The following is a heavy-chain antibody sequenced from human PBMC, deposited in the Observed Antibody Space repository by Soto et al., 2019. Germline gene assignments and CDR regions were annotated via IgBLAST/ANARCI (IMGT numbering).Heavy chain of an antibody. V-gene: IGHV1-58*01. J-gene: IGHJ4*02. D-gene: IGHD2-15*01. Sequence: ASVKVSCKASGFSFSISAVHWVRQARGQRLEWIGWIVVGSCNTNYAQKFQERVTITRDMSTSTAYMELSSLRSEDTAVYYCAAADCSGGNCNQPLGHRGQGTLVTVS. CDR3: AAADCSGGNCNQPLGH. CDR2: IVVGSCNT. CDR1: GFSFSISA.